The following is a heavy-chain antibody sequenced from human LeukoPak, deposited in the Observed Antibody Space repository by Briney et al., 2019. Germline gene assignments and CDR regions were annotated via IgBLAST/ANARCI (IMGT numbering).Heavy chain of an antibody. CDR1: GFTFSSYE. CDR2: ISSSGSTI. V-gene: IGHV3-48*03. D-gene: IGHD4-17*01. Sequence: PGGSLRLSCAASGFTFSSYEMNWVRQAPGKGLERVSYISSSGSTINYADSVKGRFTISRDNAKNSLYLQMNSLRAEDTAVYYCAREAVTTSLFDYWGQGTLVTVSS. J-gene: IGHJ4*02. CDR3: AREAVTTSLFDY.